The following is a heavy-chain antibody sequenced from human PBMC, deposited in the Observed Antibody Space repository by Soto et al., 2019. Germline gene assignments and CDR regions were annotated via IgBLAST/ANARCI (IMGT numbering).Heavy chain of an antibody. CDR1: GFICGSYD. CDR3: AKATATGGGAFDI. J-gene: IGHJ3*02. Sequence: PGGSLRLSCAASGFICGSYDMSWVRQAPGKGLEWVSTILVDGRTFYVDSVKGRFTISRDSSQNTVYLQMNSLTAGDTALYHCAKATATGGGAFDICGQGTKVTVSS. V-gene: IGHV3-23*01. CDR2: ILVDGRT. D-gene: IGHD2-8*02.